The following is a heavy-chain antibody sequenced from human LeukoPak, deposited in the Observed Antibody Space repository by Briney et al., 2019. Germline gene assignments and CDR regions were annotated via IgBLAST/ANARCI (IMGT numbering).Heavy chain of an antibody. V-gene: IGHV1-46*01. CDR2: VYVTGETT. CDR3: ATEAPGSYYFDY. CDR1: GDTFTYYH. Sequence: GASVTVSCQASGDTFTYYHIHWVRQAPGQGVAWMGAVYVTGETTRNTQNFQGRVTMTRDPSTGSVYMELTSLRSEDTAVYYCATEAPGSYYFDYWGQGVLVTVSS. J-gene: IGHJ4*02.